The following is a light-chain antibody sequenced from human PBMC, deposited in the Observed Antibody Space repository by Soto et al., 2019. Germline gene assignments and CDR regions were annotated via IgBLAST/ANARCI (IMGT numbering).Light chain of an antibody. CDR2: GAS. CDR3: QGYGYSPRT. Sequence: EIVLTQSPGTLSLSPGERATLSCRASQSVSSSYLGWYQQKPGQAPRLLVYGASSRATDIPDRFSSSGSGTDFTLTISRLEPEDFAVYYCQGYGYSPRTFGQGTKLEIK. J-gene: IGKJ2*01. CDR1: QSVSSSY. V-gene: IGKV3-20*01.